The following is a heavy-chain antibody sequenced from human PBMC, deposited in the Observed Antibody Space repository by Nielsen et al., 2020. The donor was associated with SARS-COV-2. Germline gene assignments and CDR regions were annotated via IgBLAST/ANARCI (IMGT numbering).Heavy chain of an antibody. D-gene: IGHD4-17*01. CDR2: ISNDGSNN. J-gene: IGHJ4*02. CDR3: AKEAVTTIASHYFDY. Sequence: WIRQPPGKGLEWVAFISNDGSNNYYADSVKGRFTISRDNSKNTLYLQMNSLRAEDTAVYYCAKEAVTTIASHYFDYWGQGTLVTVSS. V-gene: IGHV3-30*18.